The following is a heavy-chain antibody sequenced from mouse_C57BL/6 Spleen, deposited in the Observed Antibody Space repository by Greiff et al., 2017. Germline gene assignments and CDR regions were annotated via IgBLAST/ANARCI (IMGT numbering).Heavy chain of an antibody. J-gene: IGHJ4*01. Sequence: QVHVKQPGAELVKPGASVKLSCKASGYTFTSYWMHWVKQRPGRGLEWIGRIDPNSGGTKYNEKFKSKATLTVDKPSSTAYMQLSSLTSEDSAVYYCARGAYYSNYDYAMDYWGQGTSVTVSS. D-gene: IGHD2-5*01. CDR1: GYTFTSYW. CDR3: ARGAYYSNYDYAMDY. CDR2: IDPNSGGT. V-gene: IGHV1-72*01.